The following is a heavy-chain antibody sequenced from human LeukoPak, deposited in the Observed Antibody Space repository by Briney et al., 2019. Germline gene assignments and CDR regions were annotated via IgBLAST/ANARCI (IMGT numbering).Heavy chain of an antibody. V-gene: IGHV3-21*01. CDR3: ARDREPASFDY. Sequence: PGGSLRLSCAASGFTFSSYSMNWVRQAPGKGLEWVSSISSSSSYICYADSVKGRFTISRDNAKNSLYLQMNSLRAEDTAVYYCARDREPASFDYGGQGTLVTVSS. CDR2: ISSSSSYI. J-gene: IGHJ4*02. D-gene: IGHD1-14*01. CDR1: GFTFSSYS.